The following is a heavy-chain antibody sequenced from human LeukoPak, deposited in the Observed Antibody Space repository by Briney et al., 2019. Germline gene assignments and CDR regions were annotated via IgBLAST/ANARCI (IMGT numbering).Heavy chain of an antibody. V-gene: IGHV3-73*01. CDR1: GFTFSGSA. CDR2: LRSEANSYAT. J-gene: IGHJ5*02. CDR3: TRHVGYYGSGKEPWFDP. Sequence: PGGSLRLSCAASGFTFSGSAMLWVRQASGKGLEWVGRLRSEANSYATAYAASVEGRFTISRDDSKNTAYLQMNSLKTEDTAVYYCTRHVGYYGSGKEPWFDPWGQGTLVTVSS. D-gene: IGHD3-10*01.